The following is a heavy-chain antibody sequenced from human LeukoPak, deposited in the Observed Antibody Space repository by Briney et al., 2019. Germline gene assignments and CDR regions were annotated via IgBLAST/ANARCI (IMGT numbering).Heavy chain of an antibody. J-gene: IGHJ4*02. CDR2: ISGSGGST. D-gene: IGHD1-26*01. V-gene: IGHV3-23*01. Sequence: GGSLRLSCAASGFTFRDHFMSWVRQAPGKGLEWVAAISGSGGSTYYADSVKGRFTSSRDNFKNTLYLQMNSLRAEDTAVYYCAKEVIVGVSFDYWGQGTLVAVSS. CDR1: GFTFRDHF. CDR3: AKEVIVGVSFDY.